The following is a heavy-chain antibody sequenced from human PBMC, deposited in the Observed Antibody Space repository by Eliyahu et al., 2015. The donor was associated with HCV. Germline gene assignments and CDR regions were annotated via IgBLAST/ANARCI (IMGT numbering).Heavy chain of an antibody. J-gene: IGHJ6*02. D-gene: IGHD3-10*01. CDR1: GFXXSXXG. CDR2: IRYDGSNK. Sequence: QVQLVESGGGVVQPGGSLRLSCAASGFXXSXXGMHWVRQAPGKGLEWVAFIRYDGSNKYYADSVKGRFTISRDNSKNTLYLQMNSLRAEDTAVYYCAKAGDRVQGNYYGMDVWGQGTTVTVSS. V-gene: IGHV3-30*02. CDR3: AKAGDRVQGNYYGMDV.